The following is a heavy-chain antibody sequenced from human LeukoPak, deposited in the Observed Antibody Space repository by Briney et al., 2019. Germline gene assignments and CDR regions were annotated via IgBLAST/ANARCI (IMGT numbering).Heavy chain of an antibody. CDR1: GGSFSGYY. D-gene: IGHD3-22*01. J-gene: IGHJ5*02. CDR3: ARDQYYYDSSGQGWFDP. V-gene: IGHV4-34*01. Sequence: KASETLSLTCAVYGGSFSGYYWSWIRQPPGKGLEWIGEINHSGSTNYNPSLKSRVTISVDTSKNQFSLKLSSVTAADTAVYYCARDQYYYDSSGQGWFDPWGQGTLVTVSS. CDR2: INHSGST.